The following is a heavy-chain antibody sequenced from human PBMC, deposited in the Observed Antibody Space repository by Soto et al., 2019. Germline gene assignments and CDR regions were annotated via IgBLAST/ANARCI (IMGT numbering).Heavy chain of an antibody. CDR3: ARDGGGRLDY. J-gene: IGHJ4*02. D-gene: IGHD3-16*01. V-gene: IGHV1-46*04. CDR2: ISPRDGSI. Sequence: QVHLVHSGAEVKKPGASVTVSCKASGYIFTNYYIXXVRQAPGQGLEWMGIISPRDGSISYAQKLQGRITMTRDTSTSTVYMDRSSLRSDDTAVYYCARDGGGRLDYWGQGTLVTVSS. CDR1: GYIFTNYY.